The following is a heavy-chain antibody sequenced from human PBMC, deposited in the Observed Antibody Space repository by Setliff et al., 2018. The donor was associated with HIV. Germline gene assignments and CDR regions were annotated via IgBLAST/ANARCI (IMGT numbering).Heavy chain of an antibody. CDR1: GFTFSNSW. D-gene: IGHD6-19*01. J-gene: IGHJ4*02. Sequence: PGGSLRLSCAASGFTFSNSWMHWVRQAPGKGLVWVFGMNTDGSSTRYADSVKGRFTISRDNAKNMLYLQMNSLRAEDTAVYYCANMQWASNAWYSFDYWGQGALVTVSS. V-gene: IGHV3-74*01. CDR3: ANMQWASNAWYSFDY. CDR2: MNTDGSST.